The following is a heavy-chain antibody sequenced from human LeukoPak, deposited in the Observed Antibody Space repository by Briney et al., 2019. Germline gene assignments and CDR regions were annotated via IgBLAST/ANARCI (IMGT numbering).Heavy chain of an antibody. V-gene: IGHV1-8*01. J-gene: IGHJ3*02. CDR2: MNPNSGNS. D-gene: IGHD1-26*01. CDR1: GYTFTSYD. Sequence: GASVKVSCKASGYTFTSYDINWVRQATGQGLEWMGWMNPNSGNSGYAQKFQGRVTMTRNTSISTAYMELSSLRSEDTAVHYCARSPVGAIGPFDIWGQGTMVTVSS. CDR3: ARSPVGAIGPFDI.